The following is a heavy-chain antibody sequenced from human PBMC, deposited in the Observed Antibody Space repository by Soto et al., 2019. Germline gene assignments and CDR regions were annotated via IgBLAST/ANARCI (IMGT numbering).Heavy chain of an antibody. V-gene: IGHV1-69*13. Sequence: GASVKVSCKASGGTFSSYAISWVRQAPGQGLEWMGGIIPIFGTANYAQKFQGRVTITADESTSTAYMELSSLRSEDTAVYYCAREERALAYCGGYCYSMSNWFDPWGQGTLVTSPQ. CDR3: AREERALAYCGGYCYSMSNWFDP. J-gene: IGHJ5*02. D-gene: IGHD2-21*02. CDR2: IIPIFGTA. CDR1: GGTFSSYA.